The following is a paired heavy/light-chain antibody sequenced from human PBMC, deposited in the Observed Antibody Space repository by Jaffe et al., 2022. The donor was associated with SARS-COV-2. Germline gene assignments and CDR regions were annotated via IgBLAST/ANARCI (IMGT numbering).Heavy chain of an antibody. V-gene: IGHV3-23*04. CDR2: ISSSGSAT. Sequence: EVQLVESGGGLVQPGGSLRLSCAASRFTFSSYAMTWVRQAPGKGLEWVSGISSSGSATYYADSVKGRFTISRDNSKNTLYLQMNSLRADDTAVYYCAKFTIASAGPKPRPPPAFDYWGQGTLVIVFS. CDR1: RFTFSSYA. J-gene: IGHJ4*02. CDR3: AKFTIASAGPKPRPPPAFDY. D-gene: IGHD6-13*01.
Light chain of an antibody. CDR2: AAS. Sequence: DIQMTQSPSSLSASVGDRVTITCRASQTISNYLNWYQQKPGKAPQLLIYAASSLQSGVPSRFSGSGSGTDFTLTISSLQPEDFATYYCQQSYSIPWTFGQGTKVEIK. CDR1: QTISNY. J-gene: IGKJ1*01. CDR3: QQSYSIPWT. V-gene: IGKV1-39*01.